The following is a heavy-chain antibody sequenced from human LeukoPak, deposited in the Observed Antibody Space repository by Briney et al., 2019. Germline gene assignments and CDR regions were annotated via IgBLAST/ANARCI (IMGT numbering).Heavy chain of an antibody. CDR2: INHSGST. D-gene: IGHD1-1*01. CDR3: ARRPRNFRTTGTTREWFDP. J-gene: IGHJ5*02. V-gene: IGHV4-34*01. CDR1: GGSFSGCY. Sequence: SETLSLTCAVYGGSFSGCYWSWIRQPPGKGLEWIGEINHSGSTNYNPSLKSRVTISVDTSKNQFSLKLSSVTAADTAVYYCARRPRNFRTTGTTREWFDPWGQGTLVTVSS.